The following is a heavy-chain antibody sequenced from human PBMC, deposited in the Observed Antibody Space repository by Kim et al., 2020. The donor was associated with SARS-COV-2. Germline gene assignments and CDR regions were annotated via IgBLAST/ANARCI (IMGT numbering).Heavy chain of an antibody. V-gene: IGHV2-5*01. Sequence: PSLKSRLTITKDTSKNQVVLTMTNMDPVDTATYYCAHSLYTTMVTLGFDYWGQGTLVTVSS. D-gene: IGHD5-18*01. CDR3: AHSLYTTMVTLGFDY. J-gene: IGHJ4*02.